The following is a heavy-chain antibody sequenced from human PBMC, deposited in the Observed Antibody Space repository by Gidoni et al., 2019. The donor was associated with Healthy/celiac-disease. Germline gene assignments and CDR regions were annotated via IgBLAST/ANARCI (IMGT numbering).Heavy chain of an antibody. CDR2: IYSGGST. V-gene: IGHV3-66*01. Sequence: EVQRVESGGGLDETGGALSPPGAPSRCTVSSNYMRWVRPAQGKGLEWVSVIYSGGSTYYADSVKGRFTISRDNSKTTLYLQMNSLRAEDTAVYYCAPPIAVAGTAFDWGQGTLVTVSS. CDR1: RCTVSSNY. J-gene: IGHJ4*02. D-gene: IGHD6-19*01. CDR3: APPIAVAGTAFD.